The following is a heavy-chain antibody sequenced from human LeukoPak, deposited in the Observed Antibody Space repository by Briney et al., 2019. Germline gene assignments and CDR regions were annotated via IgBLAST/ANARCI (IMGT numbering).Heavy chain of an antibody. Sequence: ASVKVSCKASGYTFTGYYMHWVRQAPGQGLEWMGWINPNSGGTNYAQKFQGRVTMTRDTSISTAYMELSRLRSDDTAVYYCARGPNLLMVYAIQGAWFDPWGQGTLVTVSS. CDR1: GYTFTGYY. D-gene: IGHD2-8*01. V-gene: IGHV1-2*02. CDR3: ARGPNLLMVYAIQGAWFDP. J-gene: IGHJ5*02. CDR2: INPNSGGT.